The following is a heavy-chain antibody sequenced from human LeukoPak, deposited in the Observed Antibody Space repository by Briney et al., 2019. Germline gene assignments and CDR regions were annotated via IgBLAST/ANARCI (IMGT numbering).Heavy chain of an antibody. V-gene: IGHV2-5*02. D-gene: IGHD3-10*01. CDR3: AHSPPIIGFGEGLIFWDY. CDR1: GFSLSTSGVG. J-gene: IGHJ4*02. CDR2: IDWDDDK. Sequence: SGPTLVNPTQTLTLTCTFSGFSLSTSGVGVGWIRQPPGKALEWLVLIDWDDDKRYSPSLKSRLTITKDTSKNQVVLTMTNMDPVDTATYYCAHSPPIIGFGEGLIFWDYWGQGTLVTVSS.